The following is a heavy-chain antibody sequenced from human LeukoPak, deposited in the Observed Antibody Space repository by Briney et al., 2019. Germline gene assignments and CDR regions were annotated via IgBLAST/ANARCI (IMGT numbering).Heavy chain of an antibody. CDR3: ARLIVVPAAPTDY. CDR2: ISYDGSNK. D-gene: IGHD2-2*01. V-gene: IGHV3-30*04. Sequence: GGSLRLSCAASGFTFSSYAMHWVRQAPGKGLEWVAVISYDGSNKYYADSVKGRFTISRDNSKNTLYLQMNSLRAEDTAVCYCARLIVVPAAPTDYWGQGTLVTVSS. J-gene: IGHJ4*02. CDR1: GFTFSSYA.